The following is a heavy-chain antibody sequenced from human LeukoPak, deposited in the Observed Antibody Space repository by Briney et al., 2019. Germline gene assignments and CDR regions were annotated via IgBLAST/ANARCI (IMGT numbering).Heavy chain of an antibody. V-gene: IGHV3-23*01. Sequence: GGSLRLSCAASGFAFSSYAMSWVRQAPGKGLEWVSAISGSGSSTYYADSVKGRFTISRDNSKNTLYLQMNSLRAEDTAVYYCAKDPDYDFWSGYNWFDPRGQGTLVTVSS. CDR1: GFAFSSYA. CDR3: AKDPDYDFWSGYNWFDP. J-gene: IGHJ5*02. D-gene: IGHD3-3*01. CDR2: ISGSGSST.